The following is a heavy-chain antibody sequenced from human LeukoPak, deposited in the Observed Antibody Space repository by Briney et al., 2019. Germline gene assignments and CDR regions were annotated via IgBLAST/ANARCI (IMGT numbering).Heavy chain of an antibody. CDR2: IYYSGST. CDR1: GGSISRYY. Sequence: PSETLSLTCTVSGGSISRYYWSWIRQPPGKGLEWIGYIYYSGSTNYNPSLKSRVTISVDTSKNQFSLKLSSVTAADTAVYYCARVEYYYGMDVWGQGTTVTVSS. CDR3: ARVEYYYGMDV. V-gene: IGHV4-59*01. J-gene: IGHJ6*02.